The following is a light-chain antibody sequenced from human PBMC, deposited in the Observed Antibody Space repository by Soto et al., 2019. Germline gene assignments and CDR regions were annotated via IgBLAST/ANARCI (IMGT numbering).Light chain of an antibody. CDR3: SSYAGSNNGV. V-gene: IGLV2-8*01. Sequence: QSALTQPPSASGSPGQSVTISCTGTSSDVGGYNYVSWYQQHPGKAPKLMIYDVSKRPSGVPDRFSGSKSGNTASLTVSVLQAEDEDDYYCSSYAGSNNGVFGGGTKLTVL. CDR1: SSDVGGYNY. J-gene: IGLJ2*01. CDR2: DVS.